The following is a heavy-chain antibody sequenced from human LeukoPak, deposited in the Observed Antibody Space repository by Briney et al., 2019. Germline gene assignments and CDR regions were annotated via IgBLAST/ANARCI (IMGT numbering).Heavy chain of an antibody. CDR1: GFTFSSYG. CDR3: AGAIVVVPAAPWNAFDI. CDR2: IRYDGSNK. D-gene: IGHD2-2*01. J-gene: IGHJ3*02. V-gene: IGHV3-30*02. Sequence: QPGGSLRLSCAASGFTFSSYGMHWVRQAPGKGLEWVAFIRYDGSNKYYADSVKGRFTISRDNSKNTLYLQMNSLRAEDTAVYYCAGAIVVVPAAPWNAFDIWGQGTMVTVSS.